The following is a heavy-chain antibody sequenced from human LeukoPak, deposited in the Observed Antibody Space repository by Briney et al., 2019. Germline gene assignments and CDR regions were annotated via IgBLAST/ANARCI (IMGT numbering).Heavy chain of an antibody. J-gene: IGHJ4*02. D-gene: IGHD6-6*01. Sequence: PSETLSLTCAVYGGSFRGYYWTWIRQPPGKGLEWIGEIHHSGSTNYNPSLKSRVTISVDTSKNQFSLKLSSVTAADTALYFCARGGTVAARPGRFDSWGQGTLVTVSS. V-gene: IGHV4-34*01. CDR3: ARGGTVAARPGRFDS. CDR2: IHHSGST. CDR1: GGSFRGYY.